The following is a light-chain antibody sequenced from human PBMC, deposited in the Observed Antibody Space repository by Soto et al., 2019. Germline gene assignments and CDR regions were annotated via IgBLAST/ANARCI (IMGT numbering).Light chain of an antibody. J-gene: IGLJ1*01. CDR1: SSDVGGYDY. CDR2: EVN. V-gene: IGLV2-14*01. Sequence: QSALTQPASVSGSPGQSVTISCTGASSDVGGYDYVSWSQQHPGKAPKLILYEVNNRPSGVSNHFSGSKSDNTASLIISGLQADDEADYYCSSYSTTSTLVFGSGTKVTVL. CDR3: SSYSTTSTLV.